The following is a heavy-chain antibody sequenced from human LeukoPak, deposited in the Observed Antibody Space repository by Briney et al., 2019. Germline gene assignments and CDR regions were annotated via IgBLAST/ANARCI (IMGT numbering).Heavy chain of an antibody. CDR2: ITSSGDGT. CDR3: AKGTDTSGRQNLDI. V-gene: IGHV3-23*01. CDR1: VVTFTSYV. Sequence: GSLRLSSVASVVTFTSYVMHCVRPAPGKRLSKVSSITSSGDGTFYTDALSGRFTISRDNGKKAVFLQMKNLRRGDSALYYCAKGTDTSGRQNLDIWGQGTLVTVSS. J-gene: IGHJ1*01. D-gene: IGHD2-15*01.